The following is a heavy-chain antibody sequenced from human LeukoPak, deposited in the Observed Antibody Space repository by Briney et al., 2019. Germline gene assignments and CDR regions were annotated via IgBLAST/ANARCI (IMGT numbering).Heavy chain of an antibody. D-gene: IGHD3-22*01. J-gene: IGHJ4*02. CDR1: GYTFTGYY. CDR2: INPNSGGT. V-gene: IGHV1-2*02. CDR3: ARGGRVRDTSGYALSY. Sequence: ASVKVSCKASGYTFTGYYMLWVRQAPGQGLEWMGWINPNSGGTNYAQKFQGRVTMTRDTSITTAYMELSSLGSDDTAVYYCARGGRVRDTSGYALSYWGQGTLVTVSA.